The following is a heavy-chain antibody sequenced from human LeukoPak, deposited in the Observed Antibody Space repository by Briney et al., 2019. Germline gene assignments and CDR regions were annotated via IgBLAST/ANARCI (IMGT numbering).Heavy chain of an antibody. J-gene: IGHJ5*02. D-gene: IGHD3-10*01. V-gene: IGHV4-59*01. CDR3: ARDGPAYYYGSGSYYNPGFDP. CDR1: GGSISSYY. Sequence: PSETLSLTCTVSGGSISSYYWSWIRQPPGKGLEWIGYIYYSGSTNYNPSLKSRVTISVDTSKNQFSLKLSSVTAADTAVYYCARDGPAYYYGSGSYYNPGFDPWGQGTPVTVSS. CDR2: IYYSGST.